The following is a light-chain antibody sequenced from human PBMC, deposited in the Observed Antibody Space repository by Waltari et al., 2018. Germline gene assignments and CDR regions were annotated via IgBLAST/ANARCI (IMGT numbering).Light chain of an antibody. CDR1: QSVSSN. CDR2: CAS. J-gene: IGKJ3*01. Sequence: EIVMTQSPATLSVSPGERATLSCRASQSVSSNLAWYQQKPGQAPRLLIYCASTRATGIPGRFSGSGSGTEFTLTISSLQSEDFAVYYCQQYNNWPRATFGPGTKVDIK. CDR3: QQYNNWPRAT. V-gene: IGKV3-15*01.